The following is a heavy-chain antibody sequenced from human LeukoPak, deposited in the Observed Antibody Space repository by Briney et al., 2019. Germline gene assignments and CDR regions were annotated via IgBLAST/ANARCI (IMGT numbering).Heavy chain of an antibody. V-gene: IGHV3-33*01. CDR1: GFTFSSYG. CDR3: ARGGDYGGNSYAFDI. J-gene: IGHJ3*02. CDR2: IWYDGSNK. Sequence: TGRSLRLSCAASGFTFSSYGMHWVRQAPGKGLEWVAVIWYDGSNKYYADSVKGRFTISRDNSKNMLYLQMNSLRAEDTAVYYCARGGDYGGNSYAFDIWGQGTMVTVSS. D-gene: IGHD4-23*01.